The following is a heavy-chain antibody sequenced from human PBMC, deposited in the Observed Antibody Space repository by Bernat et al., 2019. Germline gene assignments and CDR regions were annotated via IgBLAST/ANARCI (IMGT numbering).Heavy chain of an antibody. J-gene: IGHJ4*02. V-gene: IGHV3-43*02. CDR3: ASFTVTTVNFDY. Sequence: EVQLVESGGGVVQPGGSLRLSCAASGFTFDDYAMHWVRQAPGNGLEWGSLISGDGGSTYYADSVKGRFTISRDNSKNSLYLQMNSLRTEDTALYYSASFTVTTVNFDYWGQGTLVTVS. CDR2: ISGDGGST. D-gene: IGHD4-17*01. CDR1: GFTFDDYA.